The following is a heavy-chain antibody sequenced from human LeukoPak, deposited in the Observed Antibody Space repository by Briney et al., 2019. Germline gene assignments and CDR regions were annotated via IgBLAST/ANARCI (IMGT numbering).Heavy chain of an antibody. CDR3: ARAGTGFN. CDR2: MNPNSGDT. V-gene: IGHV1-8*01. J-gene: IGHJ4*02. Sequence: GASVKVSCKASGYTFTSYDINWVRQATGRGLEWMGWMNPNSGDTGYVQKFQGRVIITRNTSINTAYMELSRLRSEDTAVYYCARAGTGFNWGQGTLVTVSS. D-gene: IGHD3-10*01. CDR1: GYTFTSYD.